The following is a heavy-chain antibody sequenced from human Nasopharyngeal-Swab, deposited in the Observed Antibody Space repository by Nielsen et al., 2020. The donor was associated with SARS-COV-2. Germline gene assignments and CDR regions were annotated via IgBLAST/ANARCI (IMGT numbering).Heavy chain of an antibody. CDR2: ISNSSSYI. V-gene: IGHV3-21*01. D-gene: IGHD2-21*01. CDR1: GFTFSSYS. J-gene: IGHJ6*02. CDR3: ARDIPLHYYGMDV. Sequence: GGSLRLSCAASGFTFSSYSMNWVRQAPGKGLEWVSSISNSSSYIYYADSVKGRFTIYRDNAKNSLYLQMNSLRDEDTAVYYCARDIPLHYYGMDVWGQGTTVTVSS.